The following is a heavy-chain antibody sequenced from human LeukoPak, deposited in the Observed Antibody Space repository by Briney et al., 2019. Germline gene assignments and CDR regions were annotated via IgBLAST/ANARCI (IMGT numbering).Heavy chain of an antibody. CDR3: ARDKVGGGGMDV. CDR2: LYFSGST. J-gene: IGHJ6*02. V-gene: IGHV4-59*01. CDR1: GGSISSYY. D-gene: IGHD1-26*01. Sequence: SETLSLTCTVSGGSISSYYWSWIRQPPGKGLEWIGYLYFSGSTNYNPSLKSRVTISVDTSKNKFSLKLRSVIAAGTAVYYCARDKVGGGGMDVWGQGTTVTVSS.